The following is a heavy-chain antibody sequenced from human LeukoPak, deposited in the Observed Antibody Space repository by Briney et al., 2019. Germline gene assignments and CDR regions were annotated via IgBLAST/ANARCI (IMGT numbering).Heavy chain of an antibody. CDR3: ARDSVVPAAVYYYYGMDV. J-gene: IGHJ6*02. V-gene: IGHV1-45*02. D-gene: IGHD2-2*01. CDR2: ITPFNGNT. Sequence: GASVKVSCKASGYTFTYRYLHWVRQAPGQALEWMGCITPFNGNTNYAQKFQDRVTITRDTSTSTAYMELRSLRSDDTAVYYCARDSVVPAAVYYYYGMDVWGQGTTVTVSS. CDR1: GYTFTYRY.